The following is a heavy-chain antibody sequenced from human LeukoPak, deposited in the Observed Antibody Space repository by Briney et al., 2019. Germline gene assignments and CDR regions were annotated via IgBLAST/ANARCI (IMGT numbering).Heavy chain of an antibody. CDR2: INSDGSST. CDR3: ARAGYFDWLLDY. V-gene: IGHV3-74*01. CDR1: GFTFSRYW. D-gene: IGHD3-9*01. J-gene: IGHJ4*02. Sequence: GGSLRLSCAASGFTFSRYWMHWVRQAPGKGLVWVSRINSDGSSTSYADSVKGRFTISRDNAKNTLYLQMNSLRAEDTAVYYCARAGYFDWLLDYWGQGTLVTVSS.